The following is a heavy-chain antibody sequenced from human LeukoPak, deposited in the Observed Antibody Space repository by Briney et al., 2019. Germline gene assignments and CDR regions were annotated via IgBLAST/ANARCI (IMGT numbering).Heavy chain of an antibody. CDR1: GGSISSGGYS. CDR3: ARGYDSGGYYGEYYFDY. D-gene: IGHD3-22*01. J-gene: IGHJ4*02. Sequence: SETLSLTCAVSGGSISSGGYSWSWIRQPPGKGLEWIGYIYHSGSTYYNPSLKSRVTISVDRSKNQFSLKLSSVTAADTAVYYCARGYDSGGYYGEYYFDYWGQGTLVTVSS. CDR2: IYHSGST. V-gene: IGHV4-30-2*01.